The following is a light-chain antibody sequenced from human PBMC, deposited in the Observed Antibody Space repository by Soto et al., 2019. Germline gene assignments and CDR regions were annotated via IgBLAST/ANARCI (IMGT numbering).Light chain of an antibody. CDR1: QSVGSY. Sequence: EIVMTQSPATLSVSPGERATLSCRASQSVGSYLAWYQLKPGQAPRLLIYGASTRATGIPARFSGSGSGTEFTLTISSLQSDVFAVYYCQQCYAWPAYTFGQGTKLEIK. J-gene: IGKJ2*01. V-gene: IGKV3-15*01. CDR3: QQCYAWPAYT. CDR2: GAS.